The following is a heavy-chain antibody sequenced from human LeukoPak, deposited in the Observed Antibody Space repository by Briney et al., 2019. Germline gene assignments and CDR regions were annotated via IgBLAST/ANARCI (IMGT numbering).Heavy chain of an antibody. Sequence: PSETLSLTCTVPGVSITNYYCSWIGQPAGKGLECIGRMYISWSTNYNPSLKSRVSISIDKTKNQFSLKLTSVTAADTAVYYCARDYLVGAPLDSWGQGTLVTVSS. V-gene: IGHV4-4*07. CDR2: MYISWST. J-gene: IGHJ4*02. CDR3: ARDYLVGAPLDS. CDR1: GVSITNYY. D-gene: IGHD1-26*01.